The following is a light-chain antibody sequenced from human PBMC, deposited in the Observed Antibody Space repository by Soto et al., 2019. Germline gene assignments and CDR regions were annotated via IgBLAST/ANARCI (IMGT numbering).Light chain of an antibody. J-gene: IGLJ1*01. CDR1: SSDIGSYNR. CDR3: NSYTSGNTYV. V-gene: IGLV2-18*02. CDR2: EVS. Sequence: QSALTQPPSVSGSPGQSVTISCTGTSSDIGSYNRVSWYQQPPGTAPKLMIYEVSNRPSGVPDRFSGSKSGNTASLTISGLQPDDEADYYCNSYTSGNTYVFGTGTKLTVL.